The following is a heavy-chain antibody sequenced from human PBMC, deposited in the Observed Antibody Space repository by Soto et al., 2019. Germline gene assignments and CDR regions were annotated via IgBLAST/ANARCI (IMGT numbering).Heavy chain of an antibody. V-gene: IGHV4-30-4*01. Sequence: SETLSLTCTVSGASISSGDYFWSWIRQSPGKGLEWIGYIYDSGSSYYNPSLRSRVTMSVDTSKNQFSLKLRSVTAADTAVYYCAREKGYISGPKNFDYWGQGTLVTVSS. CDR2: IYDSGSS. CDR1: GASISSGDYF. D-gene: IGHD5-12*01. CDR3: AREKGYISGPKNFDY. J-gene: IGHJ4*02.